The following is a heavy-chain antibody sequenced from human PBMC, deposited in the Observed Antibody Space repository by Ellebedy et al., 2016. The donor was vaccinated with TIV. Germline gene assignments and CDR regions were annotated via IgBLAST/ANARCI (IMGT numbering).Heavy chain of an antibody. J-gene: IGHJ4*02. Sequence: GGSLRLXCVASGFVFSYYGIHWVRQAPGKGLEWVAVFWADGRTTYYADSVRGRFTVSRDNSKNTLYLEMNSLRAEDTAVYFCARDADTNTQYSNFDYWGQGTLVTVSS. CDR3: ARDADTNTQYSNFDY. CDR1: GFVFSYYG. V-gene: IGHV3-33*01. CDR2: FWADGRTT. D-gene: IGHD2-8*01.